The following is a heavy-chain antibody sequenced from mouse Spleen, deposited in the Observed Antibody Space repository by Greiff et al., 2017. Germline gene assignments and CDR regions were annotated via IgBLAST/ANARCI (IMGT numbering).Heavy chain of an antibody. CDR3: ARGLTVVADYFDY. CDR1: GFTFSDYG. J-gene: IGHJ2*01. CDR2: ISSGSSTI. Sequence: EVHLVESGGGLVKPGGSLKLSCAASGFTFSDYGMHWVRQAPEKGLEWVAYISSGSSTIYYADTVKGRFTISRDNAKNTLFLQMTSLRSEDTAMYYCARGLTVVADYFDYWGQGTTLTVSS. D-gene: IGHD1-1*01. V-gene: IGHV5-17*01.